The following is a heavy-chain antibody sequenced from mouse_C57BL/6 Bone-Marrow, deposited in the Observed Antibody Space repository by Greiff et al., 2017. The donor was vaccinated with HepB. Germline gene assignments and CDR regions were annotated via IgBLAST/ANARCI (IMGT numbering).Heavy chain of an antibody. CDR1: GYTFTDYY. CDR2: IYPGSGNT. CDR3: ALWLRRSFDY. V-gene: IGHV1-76*01. Sequence: QVQLQQSGAELVRPGASVKLSCKASGYTFTDYYINWVKQRPGQGLEWIARIYPGSGNTYYNEKFKGKATLTAEKSSSTAYMQLSSLTSEDSAVYFCALWLRRSFDYWGQGTTLTVSS. D-gene: IGHD2-2*01. J-gene: IGHJ2*01.